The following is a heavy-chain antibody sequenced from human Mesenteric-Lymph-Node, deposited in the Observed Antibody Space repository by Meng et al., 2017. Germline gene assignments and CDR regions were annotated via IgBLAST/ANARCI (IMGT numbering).Heavy chain of an antibody. D-gene: IGHD5-12*01. V-gene: IGHV4-59*01. CDR1: GGSISSYY. CDR2: IYYSGST. J-gene: IGHJ5*02. Sequence: SETLSLTCTVSGGSISSYYWSWIRQPPGKGLEWIGYIYYSGSTNYNPSLKSRVTISVDTSKNQFSLKLSSVTAADTAVYYCARVSSGYVGLDWFDPWGQGTLVTVSS. CDR3: ARVSSGYVGLDWFDP.